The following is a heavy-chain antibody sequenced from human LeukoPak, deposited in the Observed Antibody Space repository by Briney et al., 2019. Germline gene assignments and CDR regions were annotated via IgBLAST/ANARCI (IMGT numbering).Heavy chain of an antibody. Sequence: SGTLSLTCAVSGGSISSSNWWSWVRQPPGKGLEWIGEIYHSGSTNYNPSLKSRVTISVDESKNQFSLKLSSVTAADTAVYYCARRERDSSGYYFNRDAFDIWGQGTMVTVSS. D-gene: IGHD3-22*01. CDR3: ARRERDSSGYYFNRDAFDI. V-gene: IGHV4-4*02. J-gene: IGHJ3*02. CDR2: IYHSGST. CDR1: GGSISSSNW.